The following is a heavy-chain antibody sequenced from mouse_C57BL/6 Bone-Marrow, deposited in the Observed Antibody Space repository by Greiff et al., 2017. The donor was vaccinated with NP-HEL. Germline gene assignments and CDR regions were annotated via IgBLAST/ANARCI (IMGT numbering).Heavy chain of an antibody. V-gene: IGHV10-1*01. D-gene: IGHD2-2*01. Sequence: DAGGGLVQPKGSLKLSCAASGFSFNTYAMNWVRQAPGKGLEWVARIRSKSNNYATYYADSVKDRFTISRDDSESMLYLQMNNLKTEDTAMYYCVRHRGYGYDGASWGQGTLVTVSA. CDR1: GFSFNTYA. CDR3: VRHRGYGYDGAS. CDR2: IRSKSNNYAT. J-gene: IGHJ3*01.